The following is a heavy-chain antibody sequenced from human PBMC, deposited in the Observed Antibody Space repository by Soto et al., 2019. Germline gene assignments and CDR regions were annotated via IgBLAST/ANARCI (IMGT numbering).Heavy chain of an antibody. J-gene: IGHJ6*02. Sequence: PGESLKISCKGSGYSFTSYWISWVRQMPGKGLEWMGRIDPSDSYTNYSPSFQGHVTISADKSISTAYLQWSSLKASDTAMYYCARQLVVPAAISGYYYYGMDFGGQGTKVTVSS. D-gene: IGHD2-2*02. V-gene: IGHV5-10-1*01. CDR1: GYSFTSYW. CDR2: IDPSDSYT. CDR3: ARQLVVPAAISGYYYYGMDF.